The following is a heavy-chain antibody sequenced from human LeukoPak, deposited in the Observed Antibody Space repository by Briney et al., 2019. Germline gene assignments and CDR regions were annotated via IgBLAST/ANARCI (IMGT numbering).Heavy chain of an antibody. CDR3: AKGPYNYYYVDY. CDR1: GFTFSSYA. J-gene: IGHJ4*02. CDR2: ISGGGDST. D-gene: IGHD3-10*02. Sequence: PGGSLRLSCAASGFTFSSYAMSWVRQAPGRGLEWVSAISGGGDSTSYADSVKGRFTISRDNSKNTLYLQMNSLRVEDSAVYFCAKGPYNYYYVDYWGQGTLVTVSS. V-gene: IGHV3-23*01.